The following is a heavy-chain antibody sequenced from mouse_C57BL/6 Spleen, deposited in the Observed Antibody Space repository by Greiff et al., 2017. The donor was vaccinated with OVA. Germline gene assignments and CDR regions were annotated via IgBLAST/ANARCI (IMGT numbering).Heavy chain of an antibody. CDR3: ARQGWDAAWFAY. Sequence: VQLQQPGTELVKPGASVKLSCKASGYTFTSYWMHWVKQRPGQGLEWIGNINPSNGGTNYNEKFKCKATLTVDKSSSTAYMQLSSLTSEDSAVYYCARQGWDAAWFAYWGQGTLVTVSA. D-gene: IGHD3-3*01. CDR2: INPSNGGT. J-gene: IGHJ3*01. V-gene: IGHV1-53*01. CDR1: GYTFTSYW.